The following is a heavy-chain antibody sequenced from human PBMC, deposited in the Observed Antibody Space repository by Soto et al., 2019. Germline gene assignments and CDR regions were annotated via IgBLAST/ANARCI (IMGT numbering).Heavy chain of an antibody. Sequence: SETLSLTCVVYGESFSGYYWSWIRQPPGKGLEWIGQINHSGSTNYNPSLKSRLTISLDTSKNQFSLKVSSVTAADTAVYYCAKWTCSGGSCYFDYWGQGTLVTVSS. CDR2: INHSGST. CDR1: GESFSGYY. D-gene: IGHD2-15*01. J-gene: IGHJ4*02. CDR3: AKWTCSGGSCYFDY. V-gene: IGHV4-34*01.